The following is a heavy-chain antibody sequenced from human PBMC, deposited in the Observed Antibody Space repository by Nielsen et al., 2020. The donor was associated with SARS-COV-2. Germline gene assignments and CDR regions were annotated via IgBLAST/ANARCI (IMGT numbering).Heavy chain of an antibody. D-gene: IGHD3-10*01. CDR3: VRGSGSYYSSDDAFDI. CDR2: IGTAGDT. V-gene: IGHV3-13*04. J-gene: IGHJ3*02. Sequence: GESLTISCAASGFTFSSYDMHWVRQATGKGLEWVSAIGTAGDTYYPGSVKGRFTISRENAKNSLYLQMNSLRAGDTALYYCVRGSGSYYSSDDAFDIWGQGTMVTVSS. CDR1: GFTFSSYD.